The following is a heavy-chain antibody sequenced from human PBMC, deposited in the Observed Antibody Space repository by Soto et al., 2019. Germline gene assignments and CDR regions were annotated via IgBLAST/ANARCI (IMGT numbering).Heavy chain of an antibody. CDR1: GFTFHHYT. J-gene: IGHJ6*02. CDR2: ISWDGGKT. Sequence: EVQLVESGGVVVQPGGSLRLSCAASGFTFHHYTMHWVRQGPGKGLEWVSVISWDGGKTYYADSVKGRFTISRDNSKNSLYLQMNSLRTEDTALYYCAKDGRGVIEANYYYYGMDVWGHGTTVTVSS. V-gene: IGHV3-43*01. D-gene: IGHD3-10*01. CDR3: AKDGRGVIEANYYYYGMDV.